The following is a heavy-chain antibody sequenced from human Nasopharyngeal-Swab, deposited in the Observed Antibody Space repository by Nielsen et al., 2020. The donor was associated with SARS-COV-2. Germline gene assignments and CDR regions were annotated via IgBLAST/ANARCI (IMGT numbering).Heavy chain of an antibody. Sequence: SETLSLTCTVSGGPITTNTYYWGWLRQPPGKGLDWIGSIYYTGNTYYNPSLKSRVTMSVDTSNNRFSLKLSSVTAADTAVYYCARLTPVTSIDDWGQGALVSVSS. CDR2: IYYTGNT. D-gene: IGHD4-17*01. CDR1: GGPITTNTYY. CDR3: ARLTPVTSIDD. V-gene: IGHV4-39*02. J-gene: IGHJ4*02.